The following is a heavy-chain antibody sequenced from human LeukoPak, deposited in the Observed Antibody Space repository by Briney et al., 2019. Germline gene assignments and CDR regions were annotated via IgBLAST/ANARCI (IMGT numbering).Heavy chain of an antibody. CDR1: GDSISSATYY. J-gene: IGHJ4*02. V-gene: IGHV4-31*03. CDR3: ARERFLRYDY. D-gene: IGHD2-21*01. Sequence: SQTLSLTCTVSGDSISSATYYWSWIRQHPGKGLEFIGYIYNSGRSTYYNPSLKGRPFISIDTSKNQFSLKLNSVTAADTAVYYCARERFLRYDYWGQGTLVTVSS. CDR2: IYNSGRST.